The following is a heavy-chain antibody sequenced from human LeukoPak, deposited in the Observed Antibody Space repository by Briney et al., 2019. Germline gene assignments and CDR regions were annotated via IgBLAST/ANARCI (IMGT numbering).Heavy chain of an antibody. J-gene: IGHJ4*02. CDR2: IYYSGST. Sequence: SETLSLTCTVSGGSISSYYWSWIRQPPGKGLEWIGYIYYSGSTNYSPSLKSRVTISVDTSKNQFSLKLSSVTAADTAVYYCARIAVACTVYWGQGTLVTVSS. D-gene: IGHD6-19*01. CDR3: ARIAVACTVY. CDR1: GGSISSYY. V-gene: IGHV4-59*08.